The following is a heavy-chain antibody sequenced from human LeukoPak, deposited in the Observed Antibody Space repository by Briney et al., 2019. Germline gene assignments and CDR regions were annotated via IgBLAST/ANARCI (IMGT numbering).Heavy chain of an antibody. CDR2: IYYSGST. D-gene: IGHD3-22*01. Sequence: SETLSLTCTVSGGSISSSSYYWGWIRQPPGKGLEWIGSIYYSGSTYYSPSLKSRVTISVGTSKNQFSLKLSSVTAADTAVYYCARSASSGPDAFDIWGQGTMVTVSS. J-gene: IGHJ3*02. CDR3: ARSASSGPDAFDI. V-gene: IGHV4-39*01. CDR1: GGSISSSSYY.